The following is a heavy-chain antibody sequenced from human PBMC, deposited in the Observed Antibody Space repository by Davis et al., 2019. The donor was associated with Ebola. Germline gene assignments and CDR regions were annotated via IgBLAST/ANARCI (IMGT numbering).Heavy chain of an antibody. CDR2: ISSSGSTI. J-gene: IGHJ6*02. V-gene: IGHV3-11*04. CDR3: ARDHGSYNGMDV. Sequence: GESLKISCAASGFTFSDYYMSWIRQAPGKGLEWVSYISSSGSTIYYADSVKGRFTISRDNAKNSLYLQMNSLRAEDTAVYYCARDHGSYNGMDVWGQGTTVTVSS. CDR1: GFTFSDYY. D-gene: IGHD2-21*01.